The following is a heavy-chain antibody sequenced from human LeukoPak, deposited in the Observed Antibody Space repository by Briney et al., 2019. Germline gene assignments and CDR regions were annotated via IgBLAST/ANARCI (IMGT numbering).Heavy chain of an antibody. Sequence: GGSLRLSCAASGLMFNGYWMHWFRQVPGKGLVWVSEINPGGNKKNYADSVWGRFTVSRDKSKTTLYLQMNSLKAEDTAMYYCAKDRDGGSNTRAKGFDYWGQGTLVTVSS. J-gene: IGHJ4*02. CDR2: INPGGNKK. CDR3: AKDRDGGSNTRAKGFDY. D-gene: IGHD3-16*01. V-gene: IGHV3-74*01. CDR1: GLMFNGYW.